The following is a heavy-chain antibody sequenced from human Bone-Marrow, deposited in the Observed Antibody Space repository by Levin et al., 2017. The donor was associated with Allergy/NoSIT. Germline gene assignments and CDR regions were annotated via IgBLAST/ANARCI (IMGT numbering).Heavy chain of an antibody. CDR1: GFSLNDLS. V-gene: IGHV1-24*01. J-gene: IGHJ4*02. CDR3: VTGTFYYELDY. D-gene: IGHD3/OR15-3a*01. CDR2: FDPEDGET. Sequence: ASVKVSCKLSGFSLNDLSIHWVRQAPGKGLEWMGGFDPEDGETILEREFQGRVTMTEDTDIETASMELSSLRSEDTAVYYCVTGTFYYELDYWGQGTVVTVSS.